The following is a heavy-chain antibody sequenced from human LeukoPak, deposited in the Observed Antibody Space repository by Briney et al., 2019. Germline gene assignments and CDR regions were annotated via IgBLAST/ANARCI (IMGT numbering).Heavy chain of an antibody. V-gene: IGHV3-21*01. CDR1: GFTFSSYS. CDR3: ARDFRSIAARNY. J-gene: IGHJ4*02. D-gene: IGHD6-6*01. CDR2: ISSSSSYI. Sequence: GGSLRLSCAASGFTFSSYSMNWVRQAPGKGLEWVSSISSSSSYIYYADSVKGRFTISRDNAKNSLYLQMNSLRAEDTAVYYCARDFRSIAARNYWGQGTLVTVSS.